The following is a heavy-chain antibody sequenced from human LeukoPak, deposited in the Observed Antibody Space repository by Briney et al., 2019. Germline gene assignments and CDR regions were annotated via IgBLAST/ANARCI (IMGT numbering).Heavy chain of an antibody. CDR1: GGTFSSYA. D-gene: IGHD1-26*01. Sequence: GASVKVSCKASGGTFSSYAISWVRQAPGQGLEWMERIIPIFGTANYAQKFQGRVTITTDESTSTAYMELSSLRSEDTAVYYCATHTLGARPYAFDIWGQGTMVTVSS. CDR3: ATHTLGARPYAFDI. J-gene: IGHJ3*02. V-gene: IGHV1-69*05. CDR2: IIPIFGTA.